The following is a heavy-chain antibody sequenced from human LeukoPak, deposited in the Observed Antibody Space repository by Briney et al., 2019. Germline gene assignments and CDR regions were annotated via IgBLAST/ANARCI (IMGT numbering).Heavy chain of an antibody. D-gene: IGHD1-26*01. CDR2: INSDGSST. CDR1: GFTVSSNY. CDR3: ARDYAGTNWFDP. Sequence: PGGSLRLSCAASGFTVSSNYMSWVRQAPGKGLVWVSRINSDGSSTSYADSVKGRFTISRDNAKNTLYLQMNSLRAEDTAVYYCARDYAGTNWFDPWGQGTLVTVSS. V-gene: IGHV3-74*01. J-gene: IGHJ5*02.